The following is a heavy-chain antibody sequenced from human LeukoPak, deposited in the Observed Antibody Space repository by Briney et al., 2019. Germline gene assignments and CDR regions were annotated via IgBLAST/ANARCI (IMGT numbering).Heavy chain of an antibody. CDR2: IFPSGGEI. Sequence: PGGSLRLSCEASGFTFSTFAMIWVRQPPGKGLEWVSSIFPSGGEIHYADSVRGRFTISRDNSKSTLYLQMNSLRAEDTAVYYCARTLGYSYGDYFDYWGQGTLVTVSS. CDR1: GFTFSTFA. V-gene: IGHV3-23*01. J-gene: IGHJ4*02. CDR3: ARTLGYSYGDYFDY. D-gene: IGHD5-18*01.